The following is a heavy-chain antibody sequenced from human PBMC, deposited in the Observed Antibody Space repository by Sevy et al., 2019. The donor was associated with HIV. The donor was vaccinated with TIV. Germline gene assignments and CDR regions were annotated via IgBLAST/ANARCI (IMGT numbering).Heavy chain of an antibody. Sequence: GGSLRLSCAASGFTFSSYATSWVRQAPGKGLEWVSAISGSGGSTYYADSVKGRFTISRDNSKNTLYLQMNSLRAEDTAVYYCAKDREYSSSWYDPSDYWGQGTLVTVSS. V-gene: IGHV3-23*01. J-gene: IGHJ4*02. CDR1: GFTFSSYA. CDR3: AKDREYSSSWYDPSDY. CDR2: ISGSGGST. D-gene: IGHD6-13*01.